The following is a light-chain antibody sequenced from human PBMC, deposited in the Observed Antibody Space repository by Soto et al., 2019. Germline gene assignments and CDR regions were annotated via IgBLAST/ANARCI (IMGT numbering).Light chain of an antibody. V-gene: IGLV2-14*01. Sequence: QSALTQPASVSGSPGQSITISCTGTSSDVGFYNFVSWYQQHPGKAPKLIISDVTNRPSGVSNRFSGSKSGNTASLTISGLQAEDEADYYCSSYTSSDTDVFGTGTKLTVL. J-gene: IGLJ1*01. CDR3: SSYTSSDTDV. CDR2: DVT. CDR1: SSDVGFYNF.